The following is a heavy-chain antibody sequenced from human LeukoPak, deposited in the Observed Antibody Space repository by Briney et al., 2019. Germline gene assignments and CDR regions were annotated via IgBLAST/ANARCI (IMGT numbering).Heavy chain of an antibody. CDR2: ISYDGSNK. CDR1: GFTFSSYV. V-gene: IGHV3-30*18. D-gene: IGHD3-3*01. J-gene: IGHJ6*01. CDR3: AKEIHGVITIFGVVITQSYYYFGMDV. Sequence: GRSLRLSCAASGFTFSSYVMHWVRQAPGKGLEWVAVISYDGSNKYYADSVKGRFTISRDNSKNTLYLQMNSLRAEDTAVYYCAKEIHGVITIFGVVITQSYYYFGMDVWGQGTTVTVSS.